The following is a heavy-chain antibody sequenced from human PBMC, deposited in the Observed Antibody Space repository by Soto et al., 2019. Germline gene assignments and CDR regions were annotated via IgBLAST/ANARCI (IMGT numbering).Heavy chain of an antibody. CDR2: IYYSGST. CDR1: GGSISSSSYY. J-gene: IGHJ6*02. V-gene: IGHV4-39*01. CDR3: ASTRAAAGGDYDYYYGMDV. Sequence: SETLSLTCTVSGGSISSSSYYWGWIRQPPGKGLEWIGSIYYSGSTYYNPSLKSRVTISVDTSKNQFSLKLSSVTAADTAVYYCASTRAAAGGDYDYYYGMDVWGQGTTVTVSS. D-gene: IGHD6-13*01.